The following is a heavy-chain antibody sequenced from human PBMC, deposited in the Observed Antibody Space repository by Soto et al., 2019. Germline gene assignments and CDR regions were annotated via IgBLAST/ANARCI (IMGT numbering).Heavy chain of an antibody. D-gene: IGHD2-2*01. CDR2: INHSGST. CDR3: ARERQYQLLLNWFDP. Sequence: TLSLTCAVYGGSFSGYYWSWIRQPPGKGLEWIGEINHSGSTNYNPSLKSRVTISVDTSKNQFSLKLSSVTAADTAVYYCARERQYQLLLNWFDPWGQGTLVTVSS. J-gene: IGHJ5*02. CDR1: GGSFSGYY. V-gene: IGHV4-34*01.